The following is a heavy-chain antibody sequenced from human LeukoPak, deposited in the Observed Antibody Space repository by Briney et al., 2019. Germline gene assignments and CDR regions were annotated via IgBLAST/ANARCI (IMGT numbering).Heavy chain of an antibody. CDR1: GFTFSSYS. V-gene: IGHV3-48*04. CDR3: ARVRKDYYYYYMDV. J-gene: IGHJ6*03. CDR2: ISSGGGTII. Sequence: PGGSLRLSCAASGFTFSSYSMNWVRQAPGKGLEWVSYISSGGGTIIYYADSVKGRFTISKDNAKNSLYQQMNSLRAVDTAVYYCARVRKDYYYYYMDVWGKGTTVTVSS.